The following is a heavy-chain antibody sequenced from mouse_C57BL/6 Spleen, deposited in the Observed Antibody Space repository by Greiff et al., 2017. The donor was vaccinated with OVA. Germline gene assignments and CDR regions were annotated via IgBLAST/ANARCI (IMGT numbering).Heavy chain of an antibody. J-gene: IGHJ4*01. CDR3: ARRLDWDPYAMDY. CDR1: GYTFTSYW. D-gene: IGHD4-1*01. CDR2: IDPSDSYT. V-gene: IGHV1-69*01. Sequence: QVQLQQPGAELVKPGASVKLSCKASGYTFTSYWMHWVKQRPGQGLEWIGEIDPSDSYTNYNQKFKGKSTLTVDKSSSTAYMQLSSLTSEDSAVYYCARRLDWDPYAMDYWGQGTSVTVSS.